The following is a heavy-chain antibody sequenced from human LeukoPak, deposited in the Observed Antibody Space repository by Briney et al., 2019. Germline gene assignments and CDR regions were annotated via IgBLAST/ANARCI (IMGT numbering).Heavy chain of an antibody. CDR1: GFTFSDYY. CDR2: ISESGTTI. V-gene: IGHV3-11*04. D-gene: IGHD6-13*01. CDR3: ARAHDSSLLFYYYYLDV. J-gene: IGHJ6*03. Sequence: AGGSLRLSCSASGFTFSDYYMTWIRQAPGKGLEWISYISESGTTIYYADSLKGRFTISRDNANNSLYLQMNSLRDEDTAVYYCARAHDSSLLFYYYYLDVWGKGTTVTVSS.